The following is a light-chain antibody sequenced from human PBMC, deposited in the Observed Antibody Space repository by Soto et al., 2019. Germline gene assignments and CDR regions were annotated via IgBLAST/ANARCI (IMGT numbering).Light chain of an antibody. CDR3: QQYNTWPPIT. CDR1: QSVSSSY. Sequence: EIVLTQSPATLSSSPGERATLSCRASQSVSSSYLAWYQQKPGQAPRLLIYGASSRATGIPDRFSGSGSGTDFTLTISRLEPEDFAVYYCQQYNTWPPITFGQGTQLEIK. V-gene: IGKV3-20*01. J-gene: IGKJ5*01. CDR2: GAS.